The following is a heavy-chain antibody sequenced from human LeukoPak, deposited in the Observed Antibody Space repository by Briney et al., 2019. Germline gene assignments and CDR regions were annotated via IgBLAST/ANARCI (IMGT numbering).Heavy chain of an antibody. V-gene: IGHV4-39*02. J-gene: IGHJ4*02. CDR2: IFYSGST. CDR1: GGSISSSSYY. Sequence: SETLSLTCTVSGGSISSSSYYWGWIRQPPGKGLEWIGSIFYSGSTFYNPSLKSRVTMSVDTSKNQFSLRLSSVTAADTAVYYCARDGWIAVGGTGGSFDYWGQGTLVTVSS. CDR3: ARDGWIAVGGTGGSFDY. D-gene: IGHD6-19*01.